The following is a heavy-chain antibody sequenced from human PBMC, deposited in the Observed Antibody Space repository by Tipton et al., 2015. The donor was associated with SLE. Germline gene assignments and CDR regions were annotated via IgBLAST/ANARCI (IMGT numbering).Heavy chain of an antibody. CDR3: ARNKAVAGTVIEY. D-gene: IGHD6-19*01. CDR1: GGSFSGCY. Sequence: TLSLTCAVYGGSFSGCYWSWTRQPPRKGLGWIGESNHSGSTNYNPSLKSRVTLSLDTSNNQYSLKLSSVTAADTAVYYCARNKAVAGTVIEYWGPGTLVTVSS. J-gene: IGHJ4*02. CDR2: SNHSGST. V-gene: IGHV4-34*01.